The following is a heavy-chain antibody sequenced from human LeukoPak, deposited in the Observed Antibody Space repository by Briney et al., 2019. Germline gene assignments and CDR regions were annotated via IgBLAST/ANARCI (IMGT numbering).Heavy chain of an antibody. CDR2: INPSGASA. Sequence: ASMKVSCKASGYTFTSYYMHWVRQAPGQGLEWMGIINPSGASAMYAQKFQGRVTMTRDMSTATVYLDLSSLRFDDTAVYYCARGHGSGSTNWFDPWGQGTLVTVSS. V-gene: IGHV1-46*01. J-gene: IGHJ5*02. D-gene: IGHD3-10*01. CDR3: ARGHGSGSTNWFDP. CDR1: GYTFTSYY.